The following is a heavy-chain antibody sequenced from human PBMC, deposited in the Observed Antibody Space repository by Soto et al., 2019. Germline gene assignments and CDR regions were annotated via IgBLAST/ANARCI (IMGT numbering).Heavy chain of an antibody. CDR1: GFTVSSNF. CDR3: ARGAGYSSGWYDY. Sequence: EVQLVESGGGLAQPGGSLRLSCAASGFTVSSNFMSWVRQAPGKGLEWVSVIYSGGTTYYADSVKGRFTISRHNSKNTLYLQMNSLRAEDTAVYYCARGAGYSSGWYDYWGQGTLVTVSS. D-gene: IGHD6-19*01. CDR2: IYSGGTT. J-gene: IGHJ4*02. V-gene: IGHV3-53*04.